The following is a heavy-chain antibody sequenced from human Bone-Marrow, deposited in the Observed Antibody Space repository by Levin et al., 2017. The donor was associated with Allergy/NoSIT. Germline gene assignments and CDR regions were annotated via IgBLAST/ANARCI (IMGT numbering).Heavy chain of an antibody. V-gene: IGHV3-48*03. CDR2: ISETGYTI. D-gene: IGHD3-3*01. Sequence: GESLKISCAASGFTFSSYEMNWVRQAPGKGLEWISYISETGYTIYYAGSVKGRSTISRDNAKNSLYLQMNSLRAEDTGVYYCVGNHYDFWSGQFYWGQGTLVTVSS. J-gene: IGHJ4*02. CDR3: VGNHYDFWSGQFY. CDR1: GFTFSSYE.